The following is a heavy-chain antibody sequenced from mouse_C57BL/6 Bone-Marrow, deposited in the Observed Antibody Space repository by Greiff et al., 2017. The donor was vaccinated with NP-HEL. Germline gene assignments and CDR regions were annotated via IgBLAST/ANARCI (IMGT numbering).Heavy chain of an antibody. Sequence: QVQLQQSGAELVKPGASVTISCKASGYEFSNYWMNWVKQRPGKGLEWIGQIYPGAGDTNSNGKFKDKATLTADKSSSTAYMQLSRLNSEDSAVYFCARGAYWGQGTLVTVSA. V-gene: IGHV1-80*01. CDR1: GYEFSNYW. CDR3: ARGAY. CDR2: IYPGAGDT. J-gene: IGHJ3*01.